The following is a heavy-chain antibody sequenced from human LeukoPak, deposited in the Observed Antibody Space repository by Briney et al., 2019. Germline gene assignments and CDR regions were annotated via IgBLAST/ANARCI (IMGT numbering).Heavy chain of an antibody. CDR3: ATLSLCYGDIVDF. D-gene: IGHD3-16*02. CDR1: EFTFSNAW. Sequence: GGSLRLSCAASEFTFSNAWMNWVRQAPGKGLEWVGSIKSKTDGGTTDYAAPVKGRFTISRDDAKDTLYLQMNSLKPVDTGVYDCATLSLCYGDIVDFGGRGTGVTVS. V-gene: IGHV3-15*01. CDR2: IKSKTDGGTT. J-gene: IGHJ4*02.